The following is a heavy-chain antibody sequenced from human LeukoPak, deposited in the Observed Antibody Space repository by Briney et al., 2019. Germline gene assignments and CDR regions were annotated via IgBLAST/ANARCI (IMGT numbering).Heavy chain of an antibody. D-gene: IGHD2-2*01. J-gene: IGHJ6*03. CDR2: VSPSGDT. CDR3: ARGVIPAGMEYYHYMDV. CDR1: GGSISGYY. Sequence: SETLSLTCTVSGGSISGYYWTWIRQPAGKGLEWIGRVSPSGDTNYKPSLKSRVTMSVDSPKKQFSLKVSSVTAADTAVYYCARGVIPAGMEYYHYMDVWGKGTTVTVSS. V-gene: IGHV4-4*07.